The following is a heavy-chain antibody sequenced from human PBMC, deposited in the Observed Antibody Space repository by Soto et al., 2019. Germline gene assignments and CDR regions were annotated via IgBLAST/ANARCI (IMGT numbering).Heavy chain of an antibody. CDR3: VRDRRLRGQPFDI. CDR2: ISFDGTAT. CDR1: GFSFSSSW. V-gene: IGHV3-74*03. D-gene: IGHD2-21*02. Sequence: EVQLVESGGGLVQPGGSLRLSCAASGFSFSSSWMHWVRQAPGKGLVWVSRISFDGTATTSADAVKGRFIISRDNAKNTLFLQMPNLRADDTAMYYCVRDRRLRGQPFDIWGQGTLVSVSS. J-gene: IGHJ3*02.